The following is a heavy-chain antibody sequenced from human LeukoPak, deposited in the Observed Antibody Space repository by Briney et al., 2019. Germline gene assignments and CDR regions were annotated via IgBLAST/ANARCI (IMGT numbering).Heavy chain of an antibody. V-gene: IGHV4-59*11. Sequence: SSETLSLTCTVSGGSISSHYWSWLRQPPGKGLEWIGYIYHTGSTNYNPSLKSRVTISINTSKNQSSLKLSSVTAAATAVYYCARSRDGYNFPDYWGQGNLVTVSS. J-gene: IGHJ4*02. CDR3: ARSRDGYNFPDY. D-gene: IGHD5-24*01. CDR2: IYHTGST. CDR1: GGSISSHY.